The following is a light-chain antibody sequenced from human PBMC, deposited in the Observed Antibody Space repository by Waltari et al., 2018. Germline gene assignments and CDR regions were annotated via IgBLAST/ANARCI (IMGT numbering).Light chain of an antibody. CDR2: DVT. CDR1: SSAVGGYDY. CDR3: SSYTFSTNLV. Sequence: QSALTQPASVSGSPGQSITISCTGPSSAVGGYDYVSWYQQHPGKAPKLIIYDVTYRPSGVSSRFSGSKSGNTASLTISGLQAEDEADYHCSSYTFSTNLVFGTGTKVTVL. V-gene: IGLV2-14*03. J-gene: IGLJ1*01.